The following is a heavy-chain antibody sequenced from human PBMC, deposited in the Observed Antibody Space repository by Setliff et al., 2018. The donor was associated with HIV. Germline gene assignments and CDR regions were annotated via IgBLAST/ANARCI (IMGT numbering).Heavy chain of an antibody. CDR3: ARVFPPIRGAPFGTPPGAFDI. Sequence: SETLSLTCSVPGGSVSTYYWSWIRQPAGKRLEWIGRVYTSGSTIYNPSLRSRVTMSVDTSKSQFSLKLNSVAAADTAVYYCARVFPPIRGAPFGTPPGAFDIWGQGTMVTVSS. V-gene: IGHV4-4*07. J-gene: IGHJ3*02. CDR2: VYTSGST. CDR1: GGSVSTYY. D-gene: IGHD2-15*01.